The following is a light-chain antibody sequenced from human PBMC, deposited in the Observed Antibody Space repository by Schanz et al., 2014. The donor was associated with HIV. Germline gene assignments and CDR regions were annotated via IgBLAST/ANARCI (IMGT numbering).Light chain of an antibody. CDR3: QQYNNYPLT. V-gene: IGKV3-20*01. Sequence: EIVLTQSPGSLSLSPGGRATLSCGASQRLSSSYLAWYQQKRDQPPRLVIYATSTRAAGIPDRFSGTGSGTEFTLTISSLQPEDFATYYCQQYNNYPLTFGLGTKVAIK. CDR2: ATS. CDR1: QRLSSSY. J-gene: IGKJ1*01.